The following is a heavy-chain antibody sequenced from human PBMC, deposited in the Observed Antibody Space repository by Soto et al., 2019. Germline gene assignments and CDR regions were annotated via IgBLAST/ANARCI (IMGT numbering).Heavy chain of an antibody. CDR1: GFTFSDYY. Sequence: GGSLRLPCAASGFTFSDYYMSWIRQAPGKGLEWVSYISSTSTYTNYADSVKGRFTISRDNAKNSLYLQMNSLRAEDTAVYYCARDADVLTGSDAFDIWGQGTMVTVSS. CDR3: ARDADVLTGSDAFDI. J-gene: IGHJ3*02. V-gene: IGHV3-11*05. D-gene: IGHD3-9*01. CDR2: ISSTSTYT.